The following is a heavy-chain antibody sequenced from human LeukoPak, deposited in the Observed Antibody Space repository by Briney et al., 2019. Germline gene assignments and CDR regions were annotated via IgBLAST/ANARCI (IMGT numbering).Heavy chain of an antibody. V-gene: IGHV3-23*01. CDR1: GFTFSSYA. CDR2: ISGSGGST. J-gene: IGHJ4*02. CDR3: AKGKYYDSSGYYSFDY. Sequence: GGSLRLSCAASGFTFSSYAMSRVHQAPGKGLEWVSAISGSGGSTYYADSVKGRFTISRDNSKNTLYVQMNSLRAEDTAVYYCAKGKYYDSSGYYSFDYWGQGTLVTVSS. D-gene: IGHD3-22*01.